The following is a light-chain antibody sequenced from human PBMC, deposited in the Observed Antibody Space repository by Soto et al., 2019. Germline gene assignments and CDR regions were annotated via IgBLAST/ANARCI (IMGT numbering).Light chain of an antibody. J-gene: IGLJ3*02. CDR2: EDN. V-gene: IGLV2-23*01. CDR1: SSIVGNYNL. Sequence: QSALTQPASVSGSPGQSITISCTGTSSIVGNYNLVSWYQQHPGKAPKLIIYEDNQRPSGVSDRFAASKSDNTASLAISGLQAEDEADYFCCSYAGSGTHWVFGGGTKVTVL. CDR3: CSYAGSGTHWV.